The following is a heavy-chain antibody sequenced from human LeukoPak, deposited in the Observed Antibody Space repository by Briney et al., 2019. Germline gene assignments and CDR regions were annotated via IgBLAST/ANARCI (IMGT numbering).Heavy chain of an antibody. D-gene: IGHD3-10*01. Sequence: PGGSLRLSCAASGFTFSDYYMSWIRQAPGKGLEWVPYISSSSSYTNYADSVKGRFTISRDNAKNSLYLQMNSLRAEDTAVYYCARQKEYYYGSGSYYTEIFDYWGQGTLVTVSS. CDR2: ISSSSSYT. CDR1: GFTFSDYY. CDR3: ARQKEYYYGSGSYYTEIFDY. V-gene: IGHV3-11*06. J-gene: IGHJ4*02.